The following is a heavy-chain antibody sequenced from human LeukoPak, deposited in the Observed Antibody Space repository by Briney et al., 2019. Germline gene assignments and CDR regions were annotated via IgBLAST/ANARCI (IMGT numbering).Heavy chain of an antibody. CDR2: ISYDGSNK. J-gene: IGHJ4*02. V-gene: IGHV3-30*18. CDR3: AKAVCGGSCYGYFDY. D-gene: IGHD2-15*01. Sequence: PGGSLRLSCAASGFTFNSYGMHGVREAPGKGLEWVAVISYDGSNKYYADSVKGRFTISRDNSKNTLYLQMNSLRAEDTAVYYCAKAVCGGSCYGYFDYWGQGTLVTVSS. CDR1: GFTFNSYG.